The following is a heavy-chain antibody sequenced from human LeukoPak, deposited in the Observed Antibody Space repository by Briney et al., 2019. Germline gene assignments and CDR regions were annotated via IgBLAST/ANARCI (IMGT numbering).Heavy chain of an antibody. CDR2: IYTSGST. V-gene: IGHV4-61*02. D-gene: IGHD2-2*01. CDR3: ARDAGYCSSTSCYILHYYGMDV. J-gene: IGHJ6*02. Sequence: SQTLSLTCTVSGGSISSGSYYWSWIRQPAGKGLEWIGRIYTSGSTNYNPSLKRRVTISVDTSKNQFSLKLSSVTAADTAVYYCARDAGYCSSTSCYILHYYGMDVWGQGTTVTVSS. CDR1: GGSISSGSYY.